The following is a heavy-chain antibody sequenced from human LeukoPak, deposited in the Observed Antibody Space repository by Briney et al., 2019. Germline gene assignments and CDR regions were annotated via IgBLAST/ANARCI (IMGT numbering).Heavy chain of an antibody. Sequence: GGSLRLSCAASGFTFSSYSMNWVRQAPGKGWGWVYYISSSSSTIYYADSVKGRFTISRDNAKNSLYLQMNSLRAEDMALYYCAKGGVADYYYYMDVWGKGTTVTVSS. CDR2: ISSSSSTI. CDR3: AKGGVADYYYYMDV. CDR1: GFTFSSYS. D-gene: IGHD2-15*01. V-gene: IGHV3-48*04. J-gene: IGHJ6*03.